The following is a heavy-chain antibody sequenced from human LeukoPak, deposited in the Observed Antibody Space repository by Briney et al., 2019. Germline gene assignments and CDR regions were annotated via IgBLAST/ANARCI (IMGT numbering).Heavy chain of an antibody. CDR1: GFTFNIYA. Sequence: GASLRLSCAASGFTFNIYAMSWVRQAPGKGLEWVSSISSKSDYTFYTDSVKGRFTVSRDNSKNTLYLQMNSLRAEDTAVYYCAKDRNPMDGSGSLFDYWGQGTLVTVSS. CDR3: AKDRNPMDGSGSLFDY. D-gene: IGHD3-10*01. CDR2: ISSKSDYT. J-gene: IGHJ4*02. V-gene: IGHV3-23*01.